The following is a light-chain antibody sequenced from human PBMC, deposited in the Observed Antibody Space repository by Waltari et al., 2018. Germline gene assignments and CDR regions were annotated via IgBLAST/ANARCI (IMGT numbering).Light chain of an antibody. J-gene: IGKJ1*01. V-gene: IGKV3-20*01. CDR2: GAS. CDR3: QHYVRLPAT. Sequence: EIVLTQSPGSLSSSPGERVTLSCRASQSVSRALAWYQKKPGQAPRLLIFGASNRATGIPDRFSGSGSGTDFSLTISRLEPEDFAVYYCQHYVRLPATFGRGTKVEIK. CDR1: QSVSRA.